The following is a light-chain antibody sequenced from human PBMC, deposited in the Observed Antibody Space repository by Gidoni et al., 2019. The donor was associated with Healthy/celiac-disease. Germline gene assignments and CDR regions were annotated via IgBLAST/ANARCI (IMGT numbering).Light chain of an antibody. J-gene: IGKJ3*01. CDR1: QSVSSY. Sequence: IVLTHSPATLSLSPGERATLSCRASQSVSSYLAWYQQKPGQAHRLLIYDASNRATGIPARFSGSGSGTDFNLTISSLEPEEFAVYYCQQRRNWPPFTFXPXTKVDIK. CDR2: DAS. CDR3: QQRRNWPPFT. V-gene: IGKV3-11*01.